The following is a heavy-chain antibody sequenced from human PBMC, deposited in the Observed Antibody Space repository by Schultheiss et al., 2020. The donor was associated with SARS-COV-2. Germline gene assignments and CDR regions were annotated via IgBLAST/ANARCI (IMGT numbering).Heavy chain of an antibody. Sequence: GGSLRLSCAASGFTFSSYAMSWVRQAPGKGLEWVSVIYSGGSTYYADSVKGRFTISRDNAKNSLYLQMNSLGDGDTAIYYCARIYLDAFDMWGQGTMVTVSS. V-gene: IGHV3-23*03. J-gene: IGHJ3*02. CDR3: ARIYLDAFDM. CDR1: GFTFSSYA. D-gene: IGHD5-12*01. CDR2: IYSGGST.